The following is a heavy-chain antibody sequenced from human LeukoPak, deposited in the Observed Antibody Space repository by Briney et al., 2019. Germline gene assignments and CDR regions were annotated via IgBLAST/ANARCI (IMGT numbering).Heavy chain of an antibody. CDR1: GFTFSSFA. J-gene: IGHJ4*02. D-gene: IGHD4-17*01. Sequence: GGSLRLSCAASGFTFSSFAMSWVRQAPGKGLEWVSAISGSGGSTYYADSVKGRFTISRDNSKNTLYLQMNSLRAEDTAVYYCAKSPKSYGDYVSSVYWGQGTLVTVSS. V-gene: IGHV3-23*01. CDR2: ISGSGGST. CDR3: AKSPKSYGDYVSSVY.